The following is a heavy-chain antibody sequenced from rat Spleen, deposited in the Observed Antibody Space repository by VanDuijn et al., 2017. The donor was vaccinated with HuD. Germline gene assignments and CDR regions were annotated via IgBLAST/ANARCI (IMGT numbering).Heavy chain of an antibody. Sequence: EVQLVESGGGLVQPGRSLKLSCAASGFTFSNYYMAWVRQAPTKGLEWVATISYDGSSTYYRDSVKGRFTISRDNAKSSLYLQMDSLRSEDTATYYCARRHYGYTDYFDSWGQGVMVTVSS. J-gene: IGHJ2*01. CDR1: GFTFSNYY. CDR2: ISYDGSST. D-gene: IGHD1-11*01. V-gene: IGHV5-7*01. CDR3: ARRHYGYTDYFDS.